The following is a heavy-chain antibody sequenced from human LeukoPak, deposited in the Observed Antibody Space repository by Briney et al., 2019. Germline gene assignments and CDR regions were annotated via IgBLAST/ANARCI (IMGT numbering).Heavy chain of an antibody. J-gene: IGHJ4*02. CDR3: ARYGSESYHRAVEY. Sequence: EESLKIFCKDSGYSRTSYWIGWVRQVPGEGLEWMGVICPGDSDTRYSPSFQGQVTISADKSISTAYLQWSSLKASDTAMYYCARYGSESYHRAVEYWGQGTLLTVSS. CDR1: GYSRTSYW. D-gene: IGHD3-10*01. CDR2: ICPGDSDT. V-gene: IGHV5-51*01.